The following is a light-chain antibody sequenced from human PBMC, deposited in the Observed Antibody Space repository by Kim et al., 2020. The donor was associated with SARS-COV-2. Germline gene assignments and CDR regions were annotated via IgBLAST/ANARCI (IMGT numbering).Light chain of an antibody. CDR2: GKN. CDR1: SLRRYY. Sequence: ELTQDPAVSVALGQTVRITCQGDSLRRYYATWYQQKPGQAPVLVIYGKNNRPSGIPDRFSGSSSGNTASLTITGAQAEEEADYYCQSRDSSGEVVFGGGTKLTVL. V-gene: IGLV3-19*01. J-gene: IGLJ2*01. CDR3: QSRDSSGEVV.